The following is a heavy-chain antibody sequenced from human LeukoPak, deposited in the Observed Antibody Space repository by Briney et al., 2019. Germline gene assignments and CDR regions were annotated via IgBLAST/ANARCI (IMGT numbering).Heavy chain of an antibody. Sequence: ASVKVSCKASGYTFTGYYMHWVRQAPGQGLGWMGWINPNSGGTNYAQKFQGRVTMTRDTSISTAYMELSRLRSDDTAVYYCARDQDLSEMATIKWGQGTLVTVSS. CDR3: ARDQDLSEMATIK. V-gene: IGHV1-2*02. J-gene: IGHJ4*02. CDR1: GYTFTGYY. CDR2: INPNSGGT. D-gene: IGHD5-24*01.